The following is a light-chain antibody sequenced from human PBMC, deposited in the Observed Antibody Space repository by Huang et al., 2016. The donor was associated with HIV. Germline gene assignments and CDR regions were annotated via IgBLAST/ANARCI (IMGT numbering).Light chain of an antibody. CDR1: QSIRSDY. CDR2: GAS. V-gene: IGKV3-20*01. Sequence: EIVLTQSPGTLSLSPGERATLSRRASQSIRSDYLGWYQQKPCQAPRLLIDGASRRATGIPDRFSGSESGTDFTLTISRLEPEDFAIYYCQQYDRSPTFGQGTKVEIK. J-gene: IGKJ1*01. CDR3: QQYDRSPT.